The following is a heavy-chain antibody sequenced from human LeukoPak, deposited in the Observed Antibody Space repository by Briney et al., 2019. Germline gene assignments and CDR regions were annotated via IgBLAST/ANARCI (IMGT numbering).Heavy chain of an antibody. J-gene: IGHJ5*02. D-gene: IGHD2-2*01. CDR2: IKSSYST. CDR1: GFTFSSYA. CDR3: AREIYCSSTSCYPVRRWFDP. V-gene: IGHV3-23*01. Sequence: GGSLRLSCAASGFTFSSYALSWVRQAPGKGLEWVSGIKSSYSTYNADSVKGRFTISRDNSKNTLHLQMNSLRAEDTAVYYCAREIYCSSTSCYPVRRWFDPWGQGTLVTVSS.